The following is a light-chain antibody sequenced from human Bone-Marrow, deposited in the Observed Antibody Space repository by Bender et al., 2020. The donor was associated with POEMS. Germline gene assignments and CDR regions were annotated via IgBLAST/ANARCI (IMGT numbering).Light chain of an antibody. J-gene: IGLJ3*02. CDR2: GYN. V-gene: IGLV1-40*01. CDR3: QTYDNSLGGWM. Sequence: QSVLTQPPSVSGAPGQRVTISCTGSSSNTGSGYDINWYQHLPGTAPKLLIYGYNNRPSGVPDRFSGSKSGTSAYLAITGLQAGDEGDYYCQTYDNSLGGWMFGGGTKLTVL. CDR1: SSNTGSGYD.